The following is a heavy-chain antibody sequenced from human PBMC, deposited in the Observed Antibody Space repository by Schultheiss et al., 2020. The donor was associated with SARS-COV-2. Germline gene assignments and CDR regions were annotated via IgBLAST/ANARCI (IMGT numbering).Heavy chain of an antibody. Sequence: SQTLSLTCAISGDSVSSNSAAWNWIRQSPSRGLEWLGRTYYRSKWYNDYAVSVKSRITINPDISKNQFSLQLNSVTPDDTAVYYCARGRDWNYPNWFDPWGRGTLVTVSS. V-gene: IGHV6-1*01. CDR2: TYYRSKWYN. CDR1: GDSVSSNSAA. D-gene: IGHD1-7*01. J-gene: IGHJ5*02. CDR3: ARGRDWNYPNWFDP.